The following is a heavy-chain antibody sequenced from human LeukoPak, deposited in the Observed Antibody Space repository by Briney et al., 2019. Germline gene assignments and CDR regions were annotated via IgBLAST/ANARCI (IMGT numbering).Heavy chain of an antibody. Sequence: GGSLRLSCAASGFTLSNYGMHWVRQAPGKGLEWVKFIRYDGTSKSYADSVRGRLTISRDNYNNTLYLQMKPLRAEDRAVYYCANSYSVTANCDYWGQGTLVTVSS. CDR3: ANSYSVTANCDY. J-gene: IGHJ4*02. CDR1: GFTLSNYG. CDR2: IRYDGTSK. D-gene: IGHD1-26*01. V-gene: IGHV3-30*02.